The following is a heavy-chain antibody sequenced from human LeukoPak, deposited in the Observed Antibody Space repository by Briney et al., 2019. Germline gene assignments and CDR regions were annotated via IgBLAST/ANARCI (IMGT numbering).Heavy chain of an antibody. V-gene: IGHV4-61*02. Sequence: SETLSLTCTVSGGSISSGNYFWSWIRQPAGKGLEWIGRMSISGTTNYNPSLKSRVTISIDTSKNQFSLKLSSVTAADTAVYYCARSGSSWYWSSVDYWGQGTLVTVSS. D-gene: IGHD6-13*01. CDR2: MSISGTT. J-gene: IGHJ4*02. CDR1: GGSISSGNYF. CDR3: ARSGSSWYWSSVDY.